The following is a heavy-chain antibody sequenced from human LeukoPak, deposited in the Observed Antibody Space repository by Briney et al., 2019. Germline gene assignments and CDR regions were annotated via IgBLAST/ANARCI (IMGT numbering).Heavy chain of an antibody. Sequence: GASVKVSCKASGGTFSSYTISWVRQAPGQGLEWMGGIIPIFGTANYAQKFQGRVTMTRDTSISTAYMELSSLRSEDTAVYYCASPAPGIAVPGFGPSQWQFFRLWGQGTLVTVSS. CDR3: ASPAPGIAVPGFGPSQWQFFRL. CDR1: GGTFSSYT. J-gene: IGHJ1*01. V-gene: IGHV1-69*05. D-gene: IGHD6-19*01. CDR2: IIPIFGTA.